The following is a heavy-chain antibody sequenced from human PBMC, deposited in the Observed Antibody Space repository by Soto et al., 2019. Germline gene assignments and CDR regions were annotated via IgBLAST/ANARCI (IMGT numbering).Heavy chain of an antibody. D-gene: IGHD5-18*01. CDR1: GGIFSSNA. V-gene: IGHV1-69*01. CDR3: ATGGRGYSSAPRFYFEY. J-gene: IGHJ4*02. CDR2: ILPIFDTT. Sequence: QVQLVQSGAEVKKPGSSVKVSCQASGGIFSSNAISWVRQAPGQGLEWMGAILPIFDTTHYAQKFQGRVTMTADESTSTAYMELSSLKSEDTALYSCATGGRGYSSAPRFYFEYWGQGTLVTVSS.